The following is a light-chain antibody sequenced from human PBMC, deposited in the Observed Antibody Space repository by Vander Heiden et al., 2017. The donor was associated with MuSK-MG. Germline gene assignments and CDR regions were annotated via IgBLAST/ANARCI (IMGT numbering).Light chain of an antibody. CDR1: SSDVGGYNY. J-gene: IGLJ1*01. V-gene: IGLV2-8*01. Sequence: SALTQPPSASGSPGQSVTISCTGPSSDVGGYNYVSWYQQHPGKAPKLMIYEVTKRPSGVPDRFSGSKSGTTASLTVSGLQAEDEADYYCSSYAGSNNYVFGTGTKVTVL. CDR3: SSYAGSNNYV. CDR2: EVT.